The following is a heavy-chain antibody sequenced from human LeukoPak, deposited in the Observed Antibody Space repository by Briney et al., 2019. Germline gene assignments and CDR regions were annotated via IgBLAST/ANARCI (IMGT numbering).Heavy chain of an antibody. Sequence: SETLSLTCTVSGYSISSGYYWGWIRQPPGKGLEWIGSIYHSGSTYYNPSLKSRVTISVDTSKNQFSLKLSSVTAADTAVYYCARDKIAVAQYYYYYYGMDVWGQGTTVTVSS. J-gene: IGHJ6*02. D-gene: IGHD6-19*01. CDR1: GYSISSGYY. CDR2: IYHSGST. V-gene: IGHV4-38-2*02. CDR3: ARDKIAVAQYYYYYYGMDV.